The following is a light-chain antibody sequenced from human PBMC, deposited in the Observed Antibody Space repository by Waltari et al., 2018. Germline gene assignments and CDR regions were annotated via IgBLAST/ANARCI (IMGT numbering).Light chain of an antibody. CDR2: DTN. Sequence: QTVVTQEPSVSVSPGGTVTLTCGLRSGSVSSDHYPSWYQQTPGQAPRPIFHDTNIPSSAVPDRFSGSIVGNKASLTSAGAQADDESDYYCVLYMGTDIWVFGGGTKLTVL. J-gene: IGLJ3*02. V-gene: IGLV8-61*01. CDR1: SGSVSSDHY. CDR3: VLYMGTDIWV.